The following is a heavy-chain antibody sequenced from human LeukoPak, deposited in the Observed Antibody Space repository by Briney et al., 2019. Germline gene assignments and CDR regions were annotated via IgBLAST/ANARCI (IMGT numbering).Heavy chain of an antibody. Sequence: SETLSLTCAVYGGSFRGYYWSWIRQPPGKGLEWIGEINHSGSTNYNPSLKSRVTISVDTSKNQFSLKLSSVTAADTAVYYCARGKQQIQLWLRPGVWYFDYWGQGTLVTVSS. V-gene: IGHV4-34*01. D-gene: IGHD5-18*01. CDR3: ARGKQQIQLWLRPGVWYFDY. CDR2: INHSGST. J-gene: IGHJ4*02. CDR1: GGSFRGYY.